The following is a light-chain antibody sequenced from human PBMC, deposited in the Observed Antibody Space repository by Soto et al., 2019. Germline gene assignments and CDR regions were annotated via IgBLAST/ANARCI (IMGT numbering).Light chain of an antibody. Sequence: DVVMTQSPLSLSVTLGQPATISCRSSQGLVYSDGNTFLNWFHQRPGQSPRRLIYQVSNRDSGVPVRFSGSGSGTDYTLTISRVEAVDVGIYYSVQGTLWPWTFGQGTNVEIK. V-gene: IGKV2-30*01. CDR3: VQGTLWPWT. CDR2: QVS. J-gene: IGKJ1*01. CDR1: QGLVYSDGNTF.